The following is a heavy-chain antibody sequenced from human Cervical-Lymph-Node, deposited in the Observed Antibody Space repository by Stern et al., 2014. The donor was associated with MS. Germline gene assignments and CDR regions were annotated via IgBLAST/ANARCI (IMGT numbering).Heavy chain of an antibody. CDR3: ARDSGWYGYFQH. D-gene: IGHD6-19*01. CDR2: IYYSGST. Sequence: QVQLQGSGPGLVKPSETLSLTCTVSGGFISSTYWSRILQPPGKGLEWIGYIYYSGSTNYNPSLKSRVTISVDTSKTQFSLKLSSVTAADTAVYYCARDSGWYGYFQHWGQGTLVTVSS. J-gene: IGHJ1*01. CDR1: GGFISSTY. V-gene: IGHV4-59*01.